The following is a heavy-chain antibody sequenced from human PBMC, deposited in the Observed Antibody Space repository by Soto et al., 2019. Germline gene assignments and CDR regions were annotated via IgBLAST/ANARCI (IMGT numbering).Heavy chain of an antibody. CDR3: AIEHFTFGGVIDY. CDR2: IYYSGST. Sequence: QVQLQESGPGLVKPSQTLSLTCTVSGGSISSGDYYWSWIRQPPGKGLEWIGYIYYSGSTYYNPYLQSRVTISVDTSKNQFSLKLSSVTAADTAVYYCAIEHFTFGGVIDYWGQGTLVTVSS. J-gene: IGHJ4*02. V-gene: IGHV4-30-4*01. D-gene: IGHD3-16*01. CDR1: GGSISSGDYY.